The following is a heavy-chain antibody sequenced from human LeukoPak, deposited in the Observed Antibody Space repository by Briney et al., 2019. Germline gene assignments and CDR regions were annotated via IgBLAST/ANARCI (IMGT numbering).Heavy chain of an antibody. Sequence: GGSLRLSCAASGFTFSSYSMNWVRQAPGKGLEWVSYISSSSSTIYYADSVKGRFTISRDNAKNSLYLQMNSLRAEDTAVYYCARVEEDYYDSSGYGHYFDYWGQGTLVTVSS. CDR3: ARVEEDYYDSSGYGHYFDY. D-gene: IGHD3-22*01. CDR2: ISSSSSTI. CDR1: GFTFSSYS. J-gene: IGHJ4*02. V-gene: IGHV3-48*04.